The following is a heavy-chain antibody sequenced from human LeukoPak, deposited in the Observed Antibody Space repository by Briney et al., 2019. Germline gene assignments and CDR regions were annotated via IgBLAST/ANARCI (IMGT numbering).Heavy chain of an antibody. V-gene: IGHV3-21*01. CDR3: ARDLDSSGYNVNDY. D-gene: IGHD3-22*01. CDR2: ISSSSSYI. J-gene: IGHJ4*02. Sequence: PGGSLRLSCAASGFTFSSYSMNWVRQAPGKGLEWVSSISSSSSYIYYADSVKGRFTISRDDAKDSLYLQMNSLRAEDTAVYYCARDLDSSGYNVNDYWGQGTLVTVSS. CDR1: GFTFSSYS.